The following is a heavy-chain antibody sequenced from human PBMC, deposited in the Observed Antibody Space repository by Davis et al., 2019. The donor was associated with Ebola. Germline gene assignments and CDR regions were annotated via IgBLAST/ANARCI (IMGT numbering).Heavy chain of an antibody. CDR2: IYYSGST. V-gene: IGHV4-59*02. J-gene: IGHJ6*02. CDR1: GGTVSNYY. Sequence: SETLSLTCTASGGTVSNYYWSWIRQPPGKGLEWIGYIYYSGSTNYYPSLKSRVTISVDTSKNQFSLKLSSVTAADTAVYYCARGVSLHYYYGMDVWGQGTTVTVSS. CDR3: ARGVSLHYYYGMDV.